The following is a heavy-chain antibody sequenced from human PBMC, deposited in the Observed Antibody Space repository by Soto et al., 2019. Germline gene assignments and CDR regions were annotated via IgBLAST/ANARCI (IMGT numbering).Heavy chain of an antibody. CDR3: AHTIGSGSYVPY. CDR2: IYHSGST. CDR1: GGSISNNNW. D-gene: IGHD3-10*01. Sequence: SETLSLTCAVSGGSISNNNWWSWVRQPPGKGLEWIGEIYHSGSTNYNPSLKSRVSMSVDKSKNQFSLHLSSVTAADMAVYYCAHTIGSGSYVPYWGQGTLVTVSS. J-gene: IGHJ4*02. V-gene: IGHV4-4*02.